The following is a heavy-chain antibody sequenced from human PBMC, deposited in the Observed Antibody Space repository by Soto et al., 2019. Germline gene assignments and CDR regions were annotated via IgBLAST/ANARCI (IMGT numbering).Heavy chain of an antibody. D-gene: IGHD3-22*01. CDR1: GFTFSSYD. Sequence: EVQLEESGGGLVQPGGSLRLSCAASGFTFSSYDMHWVRQVTGKGLEWVSTFGSSGDTYYPGSLKGRFTISRENAKNSLYRQMNSLRAEDTAVYYCARGGASHNSGYYYFGLWGQGTLVTVSS. CDR3: ARGGASHNSGYYYFGL. V-gene: IGHV3-13*04. J-gene: IGHJ4*02. CDR2: FGSSGDT.